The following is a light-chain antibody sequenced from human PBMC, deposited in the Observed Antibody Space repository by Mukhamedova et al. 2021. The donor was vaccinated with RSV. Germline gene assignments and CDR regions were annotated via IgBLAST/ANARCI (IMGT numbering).Light chain of an antibody. CDR3: QQYNNWPLWT. J-gene: IGKJ1*01. V-gene: IGKV3-15*01. CDR1: QSVSSN. CDR2: GAS. Sequence: LSCRASQSVSSNLAWYQQKPGQAPRLLMYGASSRATGTPARFSGSGSGTEFTLTISSLQSEDFAVYYCQQYNNWPLWTFGQGTKV.